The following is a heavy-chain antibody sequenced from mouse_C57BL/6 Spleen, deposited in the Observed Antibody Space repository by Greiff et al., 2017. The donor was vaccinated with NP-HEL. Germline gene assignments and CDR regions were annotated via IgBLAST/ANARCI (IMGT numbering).Heavy chain of an antibody. V-gene: IGHV1-82*01. Sequence: QVQLQQSGPELVKPGASVKISCKASGYAFSSSWMNWVKQRPGKGLEWIGRIYPGDGDTNYNGKFKGKATLTADKSSSTAYMQLSSLTSEDSAVYFCARRNPYYYDYWGKGTTLTVSS. CDR2: IYPGDGDT. J-gene: IGHJ2*01. CDR1: GYAFSSSW. CDR3: ARRNPYYYDY.